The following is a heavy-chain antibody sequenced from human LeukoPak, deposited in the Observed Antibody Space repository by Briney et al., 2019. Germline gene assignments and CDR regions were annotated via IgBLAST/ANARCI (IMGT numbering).Heavy chain of an antibody. CDR3: ATADWESFYFDS. Sequence: SETLSLTCTISGGSVSRGGYYWNWIRQHPGKGLEWIGFTSYSEGTYYNPSLMSRITISVDRSQNQFSLKMRDVTAADTAVYFCATADWESFYFDSWGQGALVAVSS. V-gene: IGHV4-31*03. D-gene: IGHD1-26*01. CDR1: GGSVSRGGYY. CDR2: TSYSEGT. J-gene: IGHJ4*02.